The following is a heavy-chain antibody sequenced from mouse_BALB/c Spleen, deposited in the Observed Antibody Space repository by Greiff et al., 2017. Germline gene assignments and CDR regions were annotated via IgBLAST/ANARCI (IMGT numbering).Heavy chain of an antibody. V-gene: IGHV5-6-5*01. CDR2: ISSGGST. CDR3: AREDDGYFYAMDY. Sequence: DVKLVESGGGLVKPGGSLKLSCAASGFTFSSYAMSWVRQTPEKRLEWVASISSGGSTYYPDSVKGRFTISRDNARNILYLQMSSLRSEDTAMYYCAREDDGYFYAMDYWGQGTSVTVSS. CDR1: GFTFSSYA. J-gene: IGHJ4*01. D-gene: IGHD2-3*01.